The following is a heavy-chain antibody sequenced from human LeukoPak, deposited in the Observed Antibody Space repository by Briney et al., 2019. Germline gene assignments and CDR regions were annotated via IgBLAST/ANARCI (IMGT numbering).Heavy chain of an antibody. V-gene: IGHV3-23*01. CDR1: GFTFSSYA. J-gene: IGHJ4*02. Sequence: GGSLRLSCAASGFTFSSYAMSRVRQAPGKGLEWVSAITSGSGSNVYYTDSLKGRFTISRDNSKNTLYLQMNSLRAEDTAVYYCARHGSWSFDYWGQGTLVTVSA. CDR2: ITSGSGSNV. D-gene: IGHD6-13*01. CDR3: ARHGSWSFDY.